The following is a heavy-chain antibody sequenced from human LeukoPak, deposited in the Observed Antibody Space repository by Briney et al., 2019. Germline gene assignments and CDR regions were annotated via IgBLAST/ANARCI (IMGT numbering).Heavy chain of an antibody. D-gene: IGHD6-13*01. J-gene: IGHJ5*02. CDR2: IIPILGIA. CDR3: ARDMGKAAAGWFDP. Sequence: ASVKVSCKASGGTFSSYAISWVRQAPGQGLEWMGRIIPILGIANYAQKFQGRVTITADKSTSTAYMELSSLRSEDTAVYYCARDMGKAAAGWFDPWGQGTLVTVSS. CDR1: GGTFSSYA. V-gene: IGHV1-69*04.